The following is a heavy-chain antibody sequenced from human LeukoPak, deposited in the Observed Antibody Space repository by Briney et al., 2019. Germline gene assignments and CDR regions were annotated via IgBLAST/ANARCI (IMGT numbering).Heavy chain of an antibody. D-gene: IGHD2-15*01. V-gene: IGHV3-33*06. CDR3: AKLAVVAADGGDDY. CDR2: IWYDGSNK. CDR1: GFTFSSYG. Sequence: GGSLRLSCAASGFTFSSYGMHWVRQAPGKGLEWVAVIWYDGSNKYYADSVKGRFTISRDNSKNTLYLQMNSLRAEDTAVYYCAKLAVVAADGGDDYWGQGTLVTVSS. J-gene: IGHJ4*02.